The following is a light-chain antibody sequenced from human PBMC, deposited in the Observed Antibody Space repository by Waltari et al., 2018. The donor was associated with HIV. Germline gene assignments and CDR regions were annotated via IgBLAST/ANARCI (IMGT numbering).Light chain of an antibody. CDR3: QEYFSPRRT. V-gene: IGKV4-1*01. CDR2: WGS. J-gene: IGKJ1*01. Sequence: DIVMNQSPDSLSVSVGERATIICRSSQSVFSSSSSRDFLAWYQQKPGQSPKVLFYWGSTRESGVPDRFSVSGSGTDFTLTISSLQAEDVAVYFCQEYFSPRRTFGQGTKVEV. CDR1: QSVFSSSSSRDF.